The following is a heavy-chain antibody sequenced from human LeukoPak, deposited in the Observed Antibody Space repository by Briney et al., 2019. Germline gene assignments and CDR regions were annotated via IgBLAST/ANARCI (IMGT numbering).Heavy chain of an antibody. CDR3: VRTNGRTYYDY. Sequence: PGGSLRLSCAASGFIFTDYDLHWVRQPPGKGLEWVSVFGIAGDTSYADSVEGRFTISRDVAKNSLYLQMNNLRAGDTAVYYCVRTNGRTYYDYWGQGTLVT. CDR2: FGIAGDT. J-gene: IGHJ4*02. CDR1: GFIFTDYD. D-gene: IGHD2-15*01. V-gene: IGHV3-13*01.